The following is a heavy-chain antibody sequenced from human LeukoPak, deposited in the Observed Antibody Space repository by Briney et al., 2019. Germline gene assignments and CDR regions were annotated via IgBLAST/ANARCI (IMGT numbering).Heavy chain of an antibody. D-gene: IGHD4/OR15-4a*01. J-gene: IGHJ4*02. V-gene: IGHV3-74*01. CDR2: INSDGSST. CDR1: GFTFSSYW. Sequence: GGSLRLSCTASGFTFSSYWMHWVRQAPGKGLVWVSRINSDGSSTSYADSVKGRFTISRDNAKNSLYLQMNSLRAEDTALYYCGIDYGNTRHFDYWGQGTLVTVSS. CDR3: GIDYGNTRHFDY.